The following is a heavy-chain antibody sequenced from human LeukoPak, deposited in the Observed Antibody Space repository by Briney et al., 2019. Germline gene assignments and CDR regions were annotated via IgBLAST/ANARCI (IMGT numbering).Heavy chain of an antibody. D-gene: IGHD1-26*01. CDR3: VRQQTPHGNFDY. Sequence: GASVKVSCKASGYTFTSYAMHWVRQAPGQRLEWMGWINAGNGNTKYSQKFQGRVTITRDTSASTAYMELSSLRSEDTAVYYCVRQQTPHGNFDYWGQGTLVTVSS. CDR2: INAGNGNT. V-gene: IGHV1-3*01. CDR1: GYTFTSYA. J-gene: IGHJ4*02.